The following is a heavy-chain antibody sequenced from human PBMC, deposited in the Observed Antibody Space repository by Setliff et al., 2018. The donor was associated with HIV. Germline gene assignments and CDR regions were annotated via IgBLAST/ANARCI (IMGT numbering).Heavy chain of an antibody. CDR2: MHTSGNT. J-gene: IGHJ4*02. Sequence: SETLSLTCTVSGASIGNYYWSWTRQPAGKGLEWIGRMHTSGNTNYNPSLKSRVTMSVDTSKNQFSLRLSSVTAADTAVYSCARDQKGYSYGYFDSWGQGTLVTVSS. D-gene: IGHD5-18*01. CDR3: ARDQKGYSYGYFDS. CDR1: GASIGNYY. V-gene: IGHV4-4*07.